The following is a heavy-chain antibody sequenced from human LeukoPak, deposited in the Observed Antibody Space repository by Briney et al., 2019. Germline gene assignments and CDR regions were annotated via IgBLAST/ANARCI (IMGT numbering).Heavy chain of an antibody. D-gene: IGHD6-19*01. V-gene: IGHV1-24*01. CDR1: GYTLTELS. CDR3: ASGIAVAGNNPPFDY. Sequence: ASVKVSCKVSGYTLTELSMHWVRQAPGKGLEWMGGFDPEDGETIYAQKFQGRVTMTEDTSTDTAYMELSSLRSDDTAVYYCASGIAVAGNNPPFDYWGQGTLVTVSS. J-gene: IGHJ4*02. CDR2: FDPEDGET.